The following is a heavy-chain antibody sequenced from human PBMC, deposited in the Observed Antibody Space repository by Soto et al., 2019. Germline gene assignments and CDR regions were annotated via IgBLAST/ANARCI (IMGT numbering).Heavy chain of an antibody. J-gene: IGHJ5*02. Sequence: ALVKVSCKTSGYTFTNYVIHWVRQGPGQTLEWVGWINSGNGNTRHSQKFQGRVTISSDTSATTAYMELSSLTYEDMGVYFCAREIYSPTYTAPRWFDPWCQGTLLTVSS. CDR3: AREIYSPTYTAPRWFDP. CDR1: GYTFTNYV. V-gene: IGHV1-3*04. D-gene: IGHD1-26*01. CDR2: INSGNGNT.